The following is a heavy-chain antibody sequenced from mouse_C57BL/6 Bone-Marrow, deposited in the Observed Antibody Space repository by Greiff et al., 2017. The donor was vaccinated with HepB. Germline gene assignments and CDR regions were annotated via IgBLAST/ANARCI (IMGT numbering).Heavy chain of an antibody. CDR2: ISSGGDYT. CDR3: TRDDGYYVDY. J-gene: IGHJ2*01. Sequence: EVHLVESGEGLVKPGGSLKLSCAASGFTFSSYAMSWVRQTPEKRLEWVAYISSGGDYTYYADTVKGRFTISRDNARNTLYLQMSSLKSEDTAMYYCTRDDGYYVDYWGQGTTLTVSS. D-gene: IGHD2-3*01. V-gene: IGHV5-9-1*02. CDR1: GFTFSSYA.